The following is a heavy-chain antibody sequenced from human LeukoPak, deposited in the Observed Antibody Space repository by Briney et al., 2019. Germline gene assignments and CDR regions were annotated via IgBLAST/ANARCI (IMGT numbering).Heavy chain of an antibody. D-gene: IGHD5-12*01. CDR1: GAYISSCY. CDR2: MSNTAVT. CDR3: VRHKDLVAIPLGLGAFDL. V-gene: IGHV4-59*08. Sequence: SETLSLTCTVSGAYISSCYWSWIRQIPEKGLEWIGYMSNTAVTGYNPSLESRVSISRDTSKNQFSLKLTSVTAADTAVYYCVRHKDLVAIPLGLGAFDLWGQGTLVTVSS. J-gene: IGHJ3*01.